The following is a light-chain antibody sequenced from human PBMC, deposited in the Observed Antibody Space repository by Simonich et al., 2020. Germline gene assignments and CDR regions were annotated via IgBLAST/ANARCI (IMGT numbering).Light chain of an antibody. V-gene: IGKV1-33*01. CDR1: KDISNY. J-gene: IGKJ4*02. CDR3: QQYDNLPLT. CDR2: DAS. Sequence: DIQMTPSPSSLSASVGDRVTITCPARKDISNYFNWYQQKPGKAPKLLSYDASNLETGVPSRVSGSGSGTDFTFTISSLQPEDIATYYCQQYDNLPLTFGGGTKVEIK.